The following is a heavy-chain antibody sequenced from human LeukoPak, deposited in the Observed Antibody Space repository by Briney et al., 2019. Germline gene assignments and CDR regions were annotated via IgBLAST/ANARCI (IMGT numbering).Heavy chain of an antibody. CDR2: ISYDGNNN. J-gene: IGHJ4*02. D-gene: IGHD4-23*01. CDR1: GFTFSNYG. Sequence: GGSLRLSCTASGFTFSNYGMHWVRQAPGKGLEWMATISYDGNNNYYTYSVKGRFTVSRDNSKNTLYLQMNSLRGEDTGVYYCARDRGGNEFDYWGQGTLVTVSS. V-gene: IGHV3-30*03. CDR3: ARDRGGNEFDY.